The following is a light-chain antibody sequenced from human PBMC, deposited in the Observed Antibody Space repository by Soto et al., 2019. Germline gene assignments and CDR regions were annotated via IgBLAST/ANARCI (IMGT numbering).Light chain of an antibody. Sequence: QSVLTQPASVSGSPGQSITISCTGTSSDVGGYNYVSWYQQHPGIAPKLMIYDVSDRPSGVSNRFSGSKSGDTASLTISGLQAEDEAGYYCSSYTSSSTPVFGGGTKLTVL. V-gene: IGLV2-14*01. CDR3: SSYTSSSTPV. CDR1: SSDVGGYNY. CDR2: DVS. J-gene: IGLJ2*01.